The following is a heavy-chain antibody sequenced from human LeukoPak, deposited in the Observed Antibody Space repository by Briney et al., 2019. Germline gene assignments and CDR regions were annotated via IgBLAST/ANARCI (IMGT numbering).Heavy chain of an antibody. D-gene: IGHD3-10*01. J-gene: IGHJ4*02. V-gene: IGHV4-59*04. Sequence: GSLRLSCAASGFTFSSYWMSWVRQPPGKGLEWIGGIYYSGSSYFDPSLKSRINISIDTSKNQFFLRVTSVTAADTAVYYCARYYGSGSKTVRAIVYWGQGTLVIVSS. CDR3: ARYYGSGSKTVRAIVY. CDR1: GFTFSSYW. CDR2: IYYSGSS.